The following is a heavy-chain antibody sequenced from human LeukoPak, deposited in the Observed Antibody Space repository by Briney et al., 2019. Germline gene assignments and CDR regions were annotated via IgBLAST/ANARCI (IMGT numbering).Heavy chain of an antibody. CDR2: IWYDGSNK. Sequence: PGRSLRLSCAASGMTFSSYGMHWVRQAPGKGLEWVAVIWYDGSNKYYTDSVKGRFTISRDNSKSTLYLQMNSLRAEDTAVYYCARGLGYWYLDLWGRGTLVTVSS. CDR3: ARGLGYWYLDL. CDR1: GMTFSSYG. J-gene: IGHJ2*01. V-gene: IGHV3-33*01.